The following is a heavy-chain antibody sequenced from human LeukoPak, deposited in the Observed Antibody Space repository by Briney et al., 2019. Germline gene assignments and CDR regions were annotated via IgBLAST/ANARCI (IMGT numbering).Heavy chain of an antibody. CDR2: IYYNGST. CDR1: GGSINSGDYY. J-gene: IGHJ6*02. V-gene: IGHV4-30-4*01. D-gene: IGHD3-22*01. Sequence: SGTLSLTCTVSGGSINSGDYYWSWIRQPPGKGLEWIGYIYYNGSTYYNPSLKSRVTISVDTSKNQFSLKLTSVTAADTAVYYCASGELNYYDSSGSCLYYGMDVWGQGTTVTVSS. CDR3: ASGELNYYDSSGSCLYYGMDV.